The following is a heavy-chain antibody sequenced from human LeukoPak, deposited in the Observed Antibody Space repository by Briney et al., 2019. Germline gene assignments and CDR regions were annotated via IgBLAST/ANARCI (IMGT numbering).Heavy chain of an antibody. D-gene: IGHD3-22*01. CDR3: ASYGSEYYDSSGYLTDDFDY. J-gene: IGHJ4*02. CDR1: GFTFSDYY. Sequence: GGSLRLSCAASGFTFSDYYMSWIRQAPGKGLEWVSYISSSGSTIYYADSVKGRFTISRDNAKNSLYLQMNSLRAEDTAVYYCASYGSEYYDSSGYLTDDFDYWGQGTLVTVSS. V-gene: IGHV3-11*04. CDR2: ISSSGSTI.